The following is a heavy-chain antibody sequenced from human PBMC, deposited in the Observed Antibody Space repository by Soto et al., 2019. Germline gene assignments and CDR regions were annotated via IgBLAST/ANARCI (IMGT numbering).Heavy chain of an antibody. CDR2: IYYSGST. J-gene: IGHJ4*02. Sequence: NPSETLSLTCTVSGGSISSGGYYWSWIRQHPGKGLEWIGHIYYSGSTYYNPSLKSRVTISVDTSKNQFSLKLSSVTAADTAVYYCARDQDSGVPGGYYFDYWGQGTLVTVSS. D-gene: IGHD7-27*01. V-gene: IGHV4-31*03. CDR1: GGSISSGGYY. CDR3: ARDQDSGVPGGYYFDY.